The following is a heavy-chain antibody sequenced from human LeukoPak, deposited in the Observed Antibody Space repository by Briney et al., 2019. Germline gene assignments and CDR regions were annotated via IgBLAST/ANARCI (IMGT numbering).Heavy chain of an antibody. Sequence: GGSLRLSCAASGYTFSNNGMHWVRQAPGKGLEWVAVIWNDGSYKYYADSVKGRFTISRDSSKNTLYLQLNSLRVEDTAVYYCARWYGGYPSYYLDSWGQGTLVTVSS. D-gene: IGHD4-17*01. J-gene: IGHJ4*02. V-gene: IGHV3-33*01. CDR2: IWNDGSYK. CDR3: ARWYGGYPSYYLDS. CDR1: GYTFSNNG.